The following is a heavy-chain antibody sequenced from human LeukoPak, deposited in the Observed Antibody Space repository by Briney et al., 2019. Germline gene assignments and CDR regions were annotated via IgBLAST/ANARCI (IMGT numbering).Heavy chain of an antibody. CDR3: ARDPDIVVVGVFDY. D-gene: IGHD2-15*01. V-gene: IGHV1-69*04. CDR2: IIPILGIA. CDR1: GGTSSSYA. J-gene: IGHJ4*02. Sequence: ASVKVSCKASGGTSSSYAISWVRQAPGQGLEWMGRIIPILGIANYAQKFQGRVTITADKSTSTAYMELSSLRSEDTAVYYCARDPDIVVVGVFDYWGQGTLVTVSS.